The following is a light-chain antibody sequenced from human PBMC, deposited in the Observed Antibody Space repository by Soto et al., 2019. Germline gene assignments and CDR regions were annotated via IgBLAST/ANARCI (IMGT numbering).Light chain of an antibody. V-gene: IGKV3-20*01. CDR3: QQYGSSLTWT. CDR1: QSVSSSY. CDR2: GAS. Sequence: ESVFTQSPCTLSLSPVERATLSCSASQSVSSSYLAWYQQKPGQAPRLLIYGASSRATGIPDRFSGSGSGTDFTLTISRLEPEDFAVYYCQQYGSSLTWTFGQGTKV. J-gene: IGKJ1*01.